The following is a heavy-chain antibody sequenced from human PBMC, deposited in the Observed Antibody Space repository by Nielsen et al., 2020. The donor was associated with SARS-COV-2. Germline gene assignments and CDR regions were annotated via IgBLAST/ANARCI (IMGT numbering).Heavy chain of an antibody. Sequence: SETLSLTCAVSGGSVSSNDWWTWVRQSPGKGLEWIGEVSHSGSTNYNPSLKSRVTLSMDKSKRQFSLRLTSVSAADTAVYFCARDPYRLLWFGNPGYFDLWGRGTLVTVSS. D-gene: IGHD3-10*01. CDR2: VSHSGST. V-gene: IGHV4-4*02. J-gene: IGHJ2*01. CDR3: ARDPYRLLWFGNPGYFDL. CDR1: GGSVSSNDW.